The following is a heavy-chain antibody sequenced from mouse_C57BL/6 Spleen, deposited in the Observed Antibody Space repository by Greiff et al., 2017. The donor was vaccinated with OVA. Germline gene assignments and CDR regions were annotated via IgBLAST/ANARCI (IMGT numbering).Heavy chain of an antibody. CDR2: INPSTGGT. Sequence: VQLQQSGPELVKPGASVKISCKASGYSFTGYYMNWVKQSPEKSLEWIGEINPSTGGTTYNQKFKAKATLTVDKSSSTAYMQLKSLTSEDSAVYYCARSYYGSSPYCDYWGQGTSLTVSS. J-gene: IGHJ2*02. CDR1: GYSFTGYY. D-gene: IGHD1-1*01. CDR3: ARSYYGSSPYCDY. V-gene: IGHV1-42*01.